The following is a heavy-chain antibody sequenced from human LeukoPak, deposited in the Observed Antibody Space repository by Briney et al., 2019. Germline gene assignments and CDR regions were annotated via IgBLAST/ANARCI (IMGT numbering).Heavy chain of an antibody. V-gene: IGHV4-30-4*01. J-gene: IGHJ4*02. CDR2: IYCSGTT. D-gene: IGHD2-15*01. Sequence: SETLSLTCTVSGGSISSGDDYWIWIPQPPGKGLEWIGYIYCSGTTYYNPSLKSRASISVDTSKNQFSLKLSSVTAADTAVYFCARLVGYYSRGSCYHFDYWGQGSLVTVSS. CDR1: GGSISSGDDY. CDR3: ARLVGYYSRGSCYHFDY.